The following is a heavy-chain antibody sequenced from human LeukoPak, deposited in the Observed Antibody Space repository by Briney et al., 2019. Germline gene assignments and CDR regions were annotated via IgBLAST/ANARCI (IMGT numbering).Heavy chain of an antibody. CDR1: GFTFSDYY. CDR3: ARDGYSYGINWFDP. Sequence: GGSLRLSCAASGFTFSDYYMSCIRQAPGKGLEWVSYISSSGSTIYYADSVKGRFTISRDNAKNPLHLQMNSLSGEDPAVYYCARDGYSYGINWFDPWGQGTLVTVSS. J-gene: IGHJ5*02. V-gene: IGHV3-11*04. CDR2: ISSSGSTI. D-gene: IGHD5-18*01.